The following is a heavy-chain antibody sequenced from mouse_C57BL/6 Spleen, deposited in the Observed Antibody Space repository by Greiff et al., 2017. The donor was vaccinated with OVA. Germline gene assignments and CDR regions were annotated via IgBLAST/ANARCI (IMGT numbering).Heavy chain of an antibody. CDR1: GYSITSGYD. J-gene: IGHJ4*01. V-gene: IGHV3-1*01. CDR2: ISYSGST. Sequence: ESGPGMVKPSQSLSLTCTVTGYSITSGYDWHWIRHFPGNKLEWMGYISYSGSTNYNPSLKSRISITHDTSKNHFFLKLNSVTTEDTATYYCARGTEEYAMDYWGQGTSVTVSS. CDR3: ARGTEEYAMDY.